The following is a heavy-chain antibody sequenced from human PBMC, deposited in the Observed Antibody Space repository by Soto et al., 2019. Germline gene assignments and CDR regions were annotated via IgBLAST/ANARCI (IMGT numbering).Heavy chain of an antibody. V-gene: IGHV1-18*01. D-gene: IGHD3-9*01. CDR1: GYTFTSYG. Sequence: QVQLVQSGAEVKKPGASVKVSCKASGYTFTSYGISWVRQAPGQGLEWMGWISAYSGNTNYAQNLQGRVTMTTDTSTSTAYMELRSLRSDDTAVYYCARQYDILTGYYLEVGYWGQGPLVTVSS. CDR3: ARQYDILTGYYLEVGY. CDR2: ISAYSGNT. J-gene: IGHJ4*02.